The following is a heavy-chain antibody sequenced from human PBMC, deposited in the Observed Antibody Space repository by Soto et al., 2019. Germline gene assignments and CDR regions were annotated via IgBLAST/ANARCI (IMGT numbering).Heavy chain of an antibody. J-gene: IGHJ5*02. Sequence: VASVKVSCKASGYTFTSYGISWVRQAPGQGLEWMGWISAYNGNTNYAQKLQGRVTMTTDTSTSTAYMELRSLRSDDTAVYYCARDPYDSSGPRWFDPWGQGTLVTVSS. D-gene: IGHD3-22*01. CDR3: ARDPYDSSGPRWFDP. V-gene: IGHV1-18*04. CDR2: ISAYNGNT. CDR1: GYTFTSYG.